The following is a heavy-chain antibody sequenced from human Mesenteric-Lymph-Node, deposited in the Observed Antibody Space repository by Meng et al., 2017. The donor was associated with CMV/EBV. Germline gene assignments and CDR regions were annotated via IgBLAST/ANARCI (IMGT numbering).Heavy chain of an antibody. V-gene: IGHV1-69*06. CDR2: VIPFFGTS. Sequence: SENTFNTYAINWVRQAPGQGLEWVGGVIPFFGTSSYEQRFGDRVTITADKSTTTAYMELRGLTSQDTAMYFCARVVSRAYSYGFYDSWGRGTLVTVSS. J-gene: IGHJ4*02. CDR1: ENTFNTYA. D-gene: IGHD5-18*01. CDR3: ARVVSRAYSYGFYDS.